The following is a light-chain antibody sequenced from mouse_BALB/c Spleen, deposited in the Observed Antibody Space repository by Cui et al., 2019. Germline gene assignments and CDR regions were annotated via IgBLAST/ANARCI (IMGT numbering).Light chain of an antibody. J-gene: IGKJ4*01. Sequence: DIQMTQTTSSLSASLGDRVTISCRASEDISTYLNWYQQKPDGTVKRLIYYTSGLHSGDPSRFSGSGSGADYSLTISNLEPEDIATYYCQQYSKLFTFGSGTKLEIK. CDR2: YTS. CDR3: QQYSKLFT. CDR1: EDISTY. V-gene: IGKV10-95*01.